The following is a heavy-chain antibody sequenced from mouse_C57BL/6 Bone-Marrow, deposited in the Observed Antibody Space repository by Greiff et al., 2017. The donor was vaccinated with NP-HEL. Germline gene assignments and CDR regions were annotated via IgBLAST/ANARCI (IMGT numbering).Heavy chain of an antibody. CDR1: GYTFTSYW. CDR3: AREEDYGSSYVRLYYAMDY. V-gene: IGHV1-64*01. J-gene: IGHJ4*01. D-gene: IGHD1-1*01. Sequence: QVQLQQPGAELVKPGASVKLSCKASGYTFTSYWMHWVKQRPGQGLEWIGMIHPNSGSTNYNEKFKSKATLTVDKSSSTAYMQLSNLTSEDSAVYYCAREEDYGSSYVRLYYAMDYWGQGTSVTVSS. CDR2: IHPNSGST.